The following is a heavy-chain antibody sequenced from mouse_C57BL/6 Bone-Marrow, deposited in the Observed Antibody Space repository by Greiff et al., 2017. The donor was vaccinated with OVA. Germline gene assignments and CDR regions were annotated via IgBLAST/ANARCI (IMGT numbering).Heavy chain of an antibody. J-gene: IGHJ1*03. CDR3: TTDYGSSNFDV. CDR1: GFNINDDY. CDR2: IDPENGDT. Sequence: VQLQQSGAELVRPGASVKLSCTASGFNINDDYMHWVKQRPEQGLEWIGWIDPENGDTEYASKFQGKATITADTSSNTAYLQLSSLTSEDTAVYYCTTDYGSSNFDVWGTGTTVTVSS. D-gene: IGHD1-1*01. V-gene: IGHV14-4*01.